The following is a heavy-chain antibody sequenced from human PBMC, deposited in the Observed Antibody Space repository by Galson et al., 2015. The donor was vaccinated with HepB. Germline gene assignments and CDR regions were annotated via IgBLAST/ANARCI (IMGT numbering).Heavy chain of an antibody. CDR2: INNDGTTT. V-gene: IGHV3-74*01. Sequence: SLRLSCAASGFTFSFYWMHWVRQAPRKGLVWVSRINNDGTTTNYADSVKGRFTISRDNAKNTLYLKMNSLRAEDTAVYYCARPYGGNYHCDYWGQGTLVNVSS. CDR3: ARPYGGNYHCDY. D-gene: IGHD4-23*01. CDR1: GFTFSFYW. J-gene: IGHJ4*02.